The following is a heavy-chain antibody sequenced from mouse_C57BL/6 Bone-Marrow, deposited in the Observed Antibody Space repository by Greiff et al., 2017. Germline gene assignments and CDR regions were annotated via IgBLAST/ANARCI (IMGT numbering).Heavy chain of an antibody. CDR3: ARVYCSGRGTCAVDY. CDR2: IDPTDSRT. V-gene: IGHV1-69*02. CDR1: GYTFTSYW. D-gene: IGHD3-1*01. Sequence: QVQLQQPGAELVKPGASVKLSCKASGYTFTSYWMHWVKQRPGQGLEWIGEIDPTDSRTNYNEKFKSKTTLTVDKSSSTAYMQLSSLTSENSAVYDCARVYCSGRGTCAVDYWGQGTSVTVSS. J-gene: IGHJ4*01.